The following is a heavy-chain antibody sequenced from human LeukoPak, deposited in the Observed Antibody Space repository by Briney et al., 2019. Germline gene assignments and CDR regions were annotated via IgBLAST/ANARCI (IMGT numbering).Heavy chain of an antibody. D-gene: IGHD7-27*01. J-gene: IGHJ3*02. V-gene: IGHV4-30-4*01. CDR1: GGSISSGDYY. CDR2: IYYSGST. Sequence: PSQTLSLTCTVSGGSISSGDYYWSWIRQPPGKGLEWIGYIYYSGSTYYDPSLKSRVTISVDTSKNQFSLKLSSVTAADTAVYYCARDTNWEAFDIWGQGTMVTVSS. CDR3: ARDTNWEAFDI.